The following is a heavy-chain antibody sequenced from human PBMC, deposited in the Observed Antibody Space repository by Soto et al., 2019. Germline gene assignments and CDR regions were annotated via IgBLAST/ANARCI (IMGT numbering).Heavy chain of an antibody. CDR1: GFTFSSYA. J-gene: IGHJ4*02. CDR3: AKGKISNTTYTSFDY. V-gene: IGHV3-23*01. D-gene: IGHD3-10*01. Sequence: PGGSLRLSCAASGFTFSSYAMSWVRQAPGKGLEWVSAISGSGGSTYYADSVKGRFTISRDNFKSSLYLQMSSLRAEDTAVYYCAKGKISNTTYTSFDYWGQGTLVTVSS. CDR2: ISGSGGST.